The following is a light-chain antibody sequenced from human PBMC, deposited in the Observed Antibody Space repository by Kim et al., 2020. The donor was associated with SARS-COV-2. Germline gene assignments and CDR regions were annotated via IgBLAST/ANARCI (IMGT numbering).Light chain of an antibody. J-gene: IGKJ4*01. CDR3: QQSFSTFEA. Sequence: DIQMTQSPSSLSASVGDRVTITCRASQNIDTYLNWYQYKPGKAPKLLIYAASSLQSGVPSRFSGSGSGTDFTLTITTLQPEDFATYYCQQSFSTFEAFGGGTKLEI. CDR2: AAS. CDR1: QNIDTY. V-gene: IGKV1-39*01.